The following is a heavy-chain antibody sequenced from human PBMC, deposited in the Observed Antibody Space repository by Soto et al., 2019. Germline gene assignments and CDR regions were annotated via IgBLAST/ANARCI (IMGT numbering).Heavy chain of an antibody. D-gene: IGHD6-13*01. Sequence: SETLSLTCTVSGGYISSSSYYWGWIRQTPGKGLEWIGSIYYSGSTYYNPSLKSRVTISVDTSKNQFSLKLSSVTAADTAVYYCARLEGYIEAADYCGEGTLVTVSS. J-gene: IGHJ4*02. CDR3: ARLEGYIEAADY. V-gene: IGHV4-39*01. CDR1: GGYISSSSYY. CDR2: IYYSGST.